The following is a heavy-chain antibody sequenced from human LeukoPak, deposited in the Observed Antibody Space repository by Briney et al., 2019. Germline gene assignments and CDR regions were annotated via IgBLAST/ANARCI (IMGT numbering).Heavy chain of an antibody. V-gene: IGHV3-48*04. D-gene: IGHD5-24*01. CDR2: ISPSGSTV. CDR1: GFTFSSYG. J-gene: IGHJ4*02. CDR3: ARGQGLQLKSGSDY. Sequence: PGRSLRLSCAASGFTFSSYGIHWVRQAPGKGLEWVSYISPSGSTVYYADSVKGQFTISRDNAKNSLYLQMNSLRAEDTAVYYCARGQGLQLKSGSDYWGQGTLVTVSS.